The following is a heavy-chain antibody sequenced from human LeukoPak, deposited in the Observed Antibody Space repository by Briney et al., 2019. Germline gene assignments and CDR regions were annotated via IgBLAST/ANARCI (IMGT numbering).Heavy chain of an antibody. CDR3: TRGYYNSF. CDR1: GFSFAGDP. D-gene: IGHD3-10*01. Sequence: GGSLRLSCTTSGFSFAGDPVNWVRQAPGKGLEWVGLIRTKDGGERPEYAASVKGRFTISRDDSRGVAYLKLNSLKAEDTAVYYCTRGYYNSFWGQGTLVTVSS. V-gene: IGHV3-49*04. J-gene: IGHJ4*02. CDR2: IRTKDGGERP.